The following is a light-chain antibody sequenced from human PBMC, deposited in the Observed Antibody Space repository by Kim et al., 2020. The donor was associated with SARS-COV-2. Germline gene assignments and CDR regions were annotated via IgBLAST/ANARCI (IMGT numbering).Light chain of an antibody. V-gene: IGLV2-14*03. J-gene: IGLJ2*01. CDR1: ISDIGGYNY. CDR2: DVT. Sequence: GQSIPLSCTGTISDIGGYNYVSWYQQYPGKAPKLMIYDVTDRPSGVSNRFSGSKSANTASLTISGLRADDEATYYCSSYTDDNTVIFGGGTQLTVL. CDR3: SSYTDDNTVI.